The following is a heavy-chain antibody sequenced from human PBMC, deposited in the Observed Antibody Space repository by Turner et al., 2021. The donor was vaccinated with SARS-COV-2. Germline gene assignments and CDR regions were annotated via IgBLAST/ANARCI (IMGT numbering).Heavy chain of an antibody. V-gene: IGHV3-30*18. D-gene: IGHD3-10*01. CDR1: GFTFSNYG. CDR3: AKSNRGSYYYGMDV. J-gene: IGHJ6*02. Sequence: VQLVESGGGLVKPGGSLRLSCAASGFTFSNYGMHWVRQAPGKGLEWVALISYDGSNKYYADSVKGRFTISRDNSKNTLYLQMNSLRAEDTAVYYCAKSNRGSYYYGMDVWGQGTTVTVSS. CDR2: ISYDGSNK.